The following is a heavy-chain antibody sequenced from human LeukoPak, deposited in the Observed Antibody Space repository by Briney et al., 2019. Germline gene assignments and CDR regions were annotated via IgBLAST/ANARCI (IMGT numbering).Heavy chain of an antibody. CDR2: IIPILGIA. CDR1: GGTFSSYA. D-gene: IGHD2/OR15-2a*01. Sequence: ASVKVSCKASGGTFSSYAISWVRQAPGQGLEWMGRIIPILGIANYAQKFQGRVTITADKPTSTAYMELSSLRSEDTAVYYCARAFSLKFTNLFDYWGQGTLVTVSS. CDR3: ARAFSLKFTNLFDY. J-gene: IGHJ4*02. V-gene: IGHV1-69*04.